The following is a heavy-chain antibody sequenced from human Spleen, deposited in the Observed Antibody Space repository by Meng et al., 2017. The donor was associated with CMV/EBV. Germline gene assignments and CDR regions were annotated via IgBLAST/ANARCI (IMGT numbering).Heavy chain of an antibody. J-gene: IGHJ6*02. CDR2: IYYSGST. V-gene: IGHV4-61*01. CDR1: GGSVSSGSYY. D-gene: IGHD3-10*01. CDR3: ARGRVGDAPRIRALYHYYCGVDV. Sequence: SETLSLTCTVSGGSVSSGSYYWSWIRQPPGKGLEWIGYIYYSGSTNYNPSLKSRVTISVDTSKNQFSLKLSSVTAADTAVYYCARGRVGDAPRIRALYHYYCGVDVWGQGTTVTVSS.